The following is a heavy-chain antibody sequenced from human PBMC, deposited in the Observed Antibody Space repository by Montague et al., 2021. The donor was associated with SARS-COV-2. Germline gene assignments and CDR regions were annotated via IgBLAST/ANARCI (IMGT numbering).Heavy chain of an antibody. Sequence: SLRLSCAASGFTFSNAWMSWVRQAPGKGLEWVGRIKSKIDGGTTDYAAPVKGRFTISRDDSKNTLYLQMNSLKTEDTAVYYCTTDNYDQSWDAFDIWGQGTMVTVSS. CDR3: TTDNYDQSWDAFDI. J-gene: IGHJ3*02. D-gene: IGHD3-22*01. CDR1: GFTFSNAW. V-gene: IGHV3-15*01. CDR2: IKSKIDGGTT.